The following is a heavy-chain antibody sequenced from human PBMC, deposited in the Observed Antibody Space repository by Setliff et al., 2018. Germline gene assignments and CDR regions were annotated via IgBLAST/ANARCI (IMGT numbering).Heavy chain of an antibody. CDR3: ASIRGYCSGGSCYTRVYFDY. J-gene: IGHJ4*02. D-gene: IGHD2-15*01. CDR1: GVSISSGYY. Sequence: PSETLSLTCTVSGVSISSGYYWGWIRQPPGKGLEWIGSIYHSGSTYQNPSLKSRVTISVDTSKNQFSLKLSSVTAADTAVYYCASIRGYCSGGSCYTRVYFDYWGQGTLVTVSS. CDR2: IYHSGST. V-gene: IGHV4-38-2*02.